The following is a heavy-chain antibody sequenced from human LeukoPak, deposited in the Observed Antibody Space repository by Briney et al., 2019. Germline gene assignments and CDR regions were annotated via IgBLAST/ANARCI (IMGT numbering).Heavy chain of an antibody. CDR2: ISGSGGTT. J-gene: IGHJ4*02. D-gene: IGHD2-15*01. V-gene: IGHV3-23*01. Sequence: PGGSLRLSCAASGFTLNSYSMDWVRQAPGKRLEWVSTISGSGGTTHYADSVKGRFTMSRDNSKNTLYLQMSSLRAEDTAVYYCAKVSRSIVLVVAASFDYWGQGTLVTVSS. CDR3: AKVSRSIVLVVAASFDY. CDR1: GFTLNSYS.